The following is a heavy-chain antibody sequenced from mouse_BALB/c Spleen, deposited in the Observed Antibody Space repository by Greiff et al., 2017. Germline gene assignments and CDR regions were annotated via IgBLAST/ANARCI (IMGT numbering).Heavy chain of an antibody. CDR1: GFTFTDYY. CDR2: IRNKANGYTT. V-gene: IGHV7-3*02. CDR3: ARDTLITTEAHFDY. Sequence: EVKLMESGGGLVQPGGSLRFSCATSGFTFTDYYMSWVRQPPGKALEWLGFIRNKANGYTTEYSASVKGRFTISRDNSQSILYLQMNTLRAEDSATYYCARDTLITTEAHFDYWGQGTTLTVSS. D-gene: IGHD1-1*01. J-gene: IGHJ2*01.